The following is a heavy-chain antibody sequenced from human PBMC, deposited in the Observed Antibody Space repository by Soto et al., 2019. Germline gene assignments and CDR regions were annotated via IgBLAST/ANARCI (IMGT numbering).Heavy chain of an antibody. D-gene: IGHD6-19*01. CDR1: GDSVSSNSAA. J-gene: IGHJ6*02. V-gene: IGHV6-1*01. CDR2: TYYRSKWYN. Sequence: SQTLSLTCAISGDSVSSNSAAWNWIRQSPSRGLEWLGRTYYRSKWYNDYAVSVKSRITINPDTSKNQFSLQLNSVTPEDTAVYYCARGGSGWFSFYCYYGMDVWGQGTTVTVSS. CDR3: ARGGSGWFSFYCYYGMDV.